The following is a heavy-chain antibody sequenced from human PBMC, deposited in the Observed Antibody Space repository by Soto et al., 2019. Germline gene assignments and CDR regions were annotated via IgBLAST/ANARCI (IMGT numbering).Heavy chain of an antibody. CDR3: TRVFGSSWYQAFFDY. CDR2: SRNKVNSYTT. J-gene: IGHJ4*01. Sequence: GGSLRLSCAASGFIFSDHYMDWVRQAPGKGLEWVGRSRNKVNSYTTEYAASVKGRFTISRDDSKKSLFLQMNSLKTEDTAVYYCTRVFGSSWYQAFFDYWGHGTLVTSPQ. D-gene: IGHD6-13*01. CDR1: GFIFSDHY. V-gene: IGHV3-72*01.